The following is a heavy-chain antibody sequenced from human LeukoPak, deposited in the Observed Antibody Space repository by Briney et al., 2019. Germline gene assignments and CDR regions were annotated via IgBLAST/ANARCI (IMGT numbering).Heavy chain of an antibody. CDR1: GYGFPSYW. D-gene: IGHD6-19*01. CDR3: ARHFRDSSGVDY. J-gene: IGHJ4*02. CDR2: IYPGDSDT. Sequence: GEPLQISCQGSGYGFPSYWIGWVRPMPGKGLEWMGIIYPGDSDTRYSPSFQGQVTIPADKSISTAYLQWSSLKASDTAMYYRARHFRDSSGVDYWGQGTLVTVSS. V-gene: IGHV5-51*01.